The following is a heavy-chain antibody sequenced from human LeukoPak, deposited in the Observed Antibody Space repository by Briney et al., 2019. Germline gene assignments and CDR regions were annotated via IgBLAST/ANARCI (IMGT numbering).Heavy chain of an antibody. CDR1: GFTFSSYW. CDR2: INSDGSST. J-gene: IGHJ3*02. D-gene: IGHD3-22*01. CDR3: AREGTIVVVLSDAFDI. Sequence: RTGGSLRLSCAASGFTFSSYWMHWVRQAPGKGLVWVSRINSDGSSTSYADSVKGRFTISRDNAKNTLYLQMNSLRAEDTAVYYCAREGTIVVVLSDAFDIWGQGTMVTVSS. V-gene: IGHV3-74*01.